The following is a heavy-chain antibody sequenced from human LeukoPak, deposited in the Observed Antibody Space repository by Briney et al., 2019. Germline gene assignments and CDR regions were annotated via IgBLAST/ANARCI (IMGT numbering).Heavy chain of an antibody. V-gene: IGHV3-72*01. CDR1: GFTFSDYY. CDR3: AKTLRRRSGDGTPDY. J-gene: IGHJ4*02. CDR2: TRNKANSYTT. D-gene: IGHD2-15*01. Sequence: PGGSLRLSCAASGFTFSDYYMDWVRQAPGKGLEWVGRTRNKANSYTTEYAASVKGRFTISRDDSKNSLYLQMNSLRAEDTAVYYCAKTLRRRSGDGTPDYWGQGTLVTVSS.